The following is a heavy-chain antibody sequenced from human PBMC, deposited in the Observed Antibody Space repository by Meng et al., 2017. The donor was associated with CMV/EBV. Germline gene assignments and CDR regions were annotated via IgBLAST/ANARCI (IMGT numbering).Heavy chain of an antibody. V-gene: IGHV3-21*01. CDR3: ARDTITMIASDY. Sequence: GSLRLSRAASGFTFSSYSMNWVRQAPGKGLEWVSSISSSSSYIYYADSVKGRFTISRDNAKNSLYLQMNSLRAEDTAVYYCARDTITMIASDYWGQGTLVTVSS. CDR2: ISSSSSYI. CDR1: GFTFSSYS. D-gene: IGHD3-22*01. J-gene: IGHJ4*02.